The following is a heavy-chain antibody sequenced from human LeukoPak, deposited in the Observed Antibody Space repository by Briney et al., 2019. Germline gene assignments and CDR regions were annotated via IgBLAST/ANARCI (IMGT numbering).Heavy chain of an antibody. D-gene: IGHD5-24*01. V-gene: IGHV3-30*02. J-gene: IGHJ4*02. CDR2: IWYDGSNK. Sequence: GGSLRLSCAASGFTFSSYGMHWVRQAPGKGLEWVAVIWYDGSNKYYADSVKGRFTISRDNSKNTLYLQMNSLRAEDTAVYYCAKDGEMATMIAFDYWGQGTLVTVSS. CDR1: GFTFSSYG. CDR3: AKDGEMATMIAFDY.